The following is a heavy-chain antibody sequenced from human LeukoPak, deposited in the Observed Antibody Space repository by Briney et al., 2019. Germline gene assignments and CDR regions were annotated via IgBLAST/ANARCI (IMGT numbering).Heavy chain of an antibody. CDR1: GFTFSSYE. J-gene: IGHJ4*02. CDR3: ARDLYAMALDY. V-gene: IGHV3-48*03. CDR2: ISSSGSTI. D-gene: IGHD5-18*01. Sequence: GGSLRLSCAASGFTFSSYEMNWVRQAPGKGLEWVSYISSSGSTIYYADSVKGRFTISRDNAKNSLYLQMNSLRAEDTAVYYCARDLYAMALDYWGQGILVTVSS.